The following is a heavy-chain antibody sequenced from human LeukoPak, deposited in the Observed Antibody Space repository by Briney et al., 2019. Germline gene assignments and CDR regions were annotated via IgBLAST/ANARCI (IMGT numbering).Heavy chain of an antibody. D-gene: IGHD4-23*01. J-gene: IGHJ4*02. CDR3: ARDRNSAAY. CDR1: GATFSDYY. CDR2: ISSSGSTI. V-gene: IGHV3-11*01. Sequence: GLYLGLSGAASGATFSDYYMSWIRHSPGKGLEWVSYISSSGSTIYYADSVKGRFTISRDNAKNSLYLQMNSLRAEDTAVYYCARDRNSAAYWGQGTLVTVSS.